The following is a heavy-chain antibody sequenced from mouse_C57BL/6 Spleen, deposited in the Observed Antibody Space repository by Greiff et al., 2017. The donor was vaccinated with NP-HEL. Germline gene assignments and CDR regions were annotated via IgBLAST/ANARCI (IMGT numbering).Heavy chain of an antibody. CDR2: ISSGSSTI. CDR1: GFTFSDYG. V-gene: IGHV5-17*01. D-gene: IGHD2-2*01. CDR3: ARPPFYYGNDGLAY. Sequence: EVQLVESGGGLVKPGGSLKLSCAASGFTFSDYGMHWVRQAPEKGLEWVAYISSGSSTIYYADTVKGRFTISRDNAKNTLFLQMTSLRSEDTAMEYCARPPFYYGNDGLAYWGQGTLVTVSA. J-gene: IGHJ3*01.